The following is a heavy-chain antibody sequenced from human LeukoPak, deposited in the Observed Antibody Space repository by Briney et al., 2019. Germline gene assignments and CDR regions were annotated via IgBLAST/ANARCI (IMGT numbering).Heavy chain of an antibody. CDR2: ISYDGSNK. CDR1: GFTFSSYA. D-gene: IGHD3-22*01. CDR3: ARAPHPFTMILWVGHMDV. V-gene: IGHV3-30*01. Sequence: PGRSLRLSCAASGFTFSSYAMHWVRQAPGKGLEWVAVISYDGSNKYYADSVKGRFTISRDNSKNTLYLQMNSLRAEDTAVYYCARAPHPFTMILWVGHMDVWGEGTTVTVSS. J-gene: IGHJ6*03.